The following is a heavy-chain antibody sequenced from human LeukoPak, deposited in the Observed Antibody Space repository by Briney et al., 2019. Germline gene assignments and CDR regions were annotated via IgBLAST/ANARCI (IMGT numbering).Heavy chain of an antibody. Sequence: GGSLRLSCVASGFTFGKYWMSWVRQAPGKGLEWVANIKLDGSEKNYVDSVKGRFTISRVNTKNSLYLQMNSLRVEDTAVFYCARDQYDTWSRRGNFDSWGQGTLVIVSS. CDR3: ARDQYDTWSRRGNFDS. D-gene: IGHD3-3*01. V-gene: IGHV3-7*03. CDR1: GFTFGKYW. J-gene: IGHJ4*02. CDR2: IKLDGSEK.